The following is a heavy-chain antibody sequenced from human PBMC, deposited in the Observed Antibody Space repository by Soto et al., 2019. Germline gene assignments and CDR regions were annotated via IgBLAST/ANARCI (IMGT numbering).Heavy chain of an antibody. D-gene: IGHD2-8*01. V-gene: IGHV3-23*01. CDR2: ISGSGGST. CDR1: GFTFSSYA. J-gene: IGHJ6*02. CDR3: ARDLDCTNGVCYNYYGMDV. Sequence: PGGSLRLSCAASGFTFSSYAMSWVRQAPGKGLEWVSAISGSGGSTYYADSVKGRVTMTRDTSISTAYMELSRLRSDDTAVYYCARDLDCTNGVCYNYYGMDVWGQGTTVTVSS.